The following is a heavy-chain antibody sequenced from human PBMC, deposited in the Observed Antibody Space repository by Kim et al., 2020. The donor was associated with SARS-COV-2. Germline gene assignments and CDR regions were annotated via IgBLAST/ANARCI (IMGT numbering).Heavy chain of an antibody. CDR2: IYYSGST. J-gene: IGHJ4*02. D-gene: IGHD6-13*01. V-gene: IGHV4-61*01. Sequence: SETLSLTCTVSGGSVSSGSYYWSWIRQPPGKGLEWIGYIYYSGSTNYNPSLKSRVTISVDTSKNQFSLKLSSVTAVDTAVYYCATITVAAAADYWGQGTLVTVSS. CDR3: ATITVAAAADY. CDR1: GGSVSSGSYY.